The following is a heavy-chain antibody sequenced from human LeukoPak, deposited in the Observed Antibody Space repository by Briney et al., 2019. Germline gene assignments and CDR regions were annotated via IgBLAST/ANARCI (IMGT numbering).Heavy chain of an antibody. D-gene: IGHD1-26*01. J-gene: IGHJ1*01. CDR1: GYTFTSYG. Sequence: ASVKVSCKASGYTFTSYGISWVRQAPGQGLEWMGWISAYNGNTNYAQKLQGRVTMTIDTSTSTAYMELRSLRSDDTAVYYCASSLSGSYRAEYFQHWGQGTLVTVSS. CDR3: ASSLSGSYRAEYFQH. V-gene: IGHV1-18*01. CDR2: ISAYNGNT.